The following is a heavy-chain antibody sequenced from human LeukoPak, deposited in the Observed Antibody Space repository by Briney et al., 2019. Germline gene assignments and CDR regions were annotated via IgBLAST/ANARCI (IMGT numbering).Heavy chain of an antibody. CDR2: IYYSGST. Sequence: SETLSLTCTVSGGSISSSSYYWGWIRQPPGKGLEWIGSIYYSGSTNYNPSLKSRVTMSVDTSKNQFSLKLNSVTAADTAVYYCASQDYSSGWYYFDYWGQGTLVTVSS. CDR1: GGSISSSSYY. CDR3: ASQDYSSGWYYFDY. D-gene: IGHD6-19*01. J-gene: IGHJ4*02. V-gene: IGHV4-39*01.